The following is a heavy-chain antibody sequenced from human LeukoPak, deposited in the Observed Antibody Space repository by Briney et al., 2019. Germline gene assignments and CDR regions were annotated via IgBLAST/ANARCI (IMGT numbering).Heavy chain of an antibody. Sequence: ASETLSLTCTVSGDSISTFYWSWIRQPPGKALEWIGYIYHSGSTNYNPSLKSRVTISVDTSKNQFSLMLTSVTAADTAVYCCARDGYYNPLDYWGQGTLVTVSS. D-gene: IGHD3-9*01. CDR3: ARDGYYNPLDY. J-gene: IGHJ4*02. CDR2: IYHSGST. CDR1: GDSISTFY. V-gene: IGHV4-59*01.